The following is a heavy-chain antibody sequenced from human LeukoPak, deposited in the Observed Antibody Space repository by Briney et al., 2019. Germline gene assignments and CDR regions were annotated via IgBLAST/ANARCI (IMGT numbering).Heavy chain of an antibody. V-gene: IGHV1-8*01. CDR3: ARGSQNHWNYYYMDV. CDR1: GYTFTSYG. J-gene: IGHJ6*03. D-gene: IGHD1-14*01. CDR2: MNPNSGNT. Sequence: GASVKVSCKASGYTFTSYGISWVRQATGQGLEWMGWMNPNSGNTGYAQKFQGRVTITRNTSISTAYMELTSLRSEDTAVYYCARGSQNHWNYYYMDVWGKGTTVTVSS.